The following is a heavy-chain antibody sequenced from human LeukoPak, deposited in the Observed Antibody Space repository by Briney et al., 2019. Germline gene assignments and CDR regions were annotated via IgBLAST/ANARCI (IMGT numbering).Heavy chain of an antibody. CDR1: GFTFSTYA. CDR2: ISSDGSKK. CDR3: AKDQLGLTGYSPLDY. J-gene: IGHJ4*02. Sequence: QSGGSLRLSCAASGFTFSTYAMDWVRQAPGKGLEWVATISSDGSKKWYADSVEGRFTISRDNSKNTLYLQMNSLRAEDTAVYYCAKDQLGLTGYSPLDYWGQGTLVTVSS. V-gene: IGHV3-30-3*01. D-gene: IGHD3-9*01.